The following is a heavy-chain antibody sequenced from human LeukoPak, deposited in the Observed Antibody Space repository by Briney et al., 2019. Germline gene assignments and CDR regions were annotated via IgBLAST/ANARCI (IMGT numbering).Heavy chain of an antibody. CDR1: GGSISSSSYY. V-gene: IGHV4-39*02. Sequence: PSETLSLTCTVSGGSISSSSYYWGWIRQPPGKGLEWIGSIYYSGSTYYNPSLKSRVTISVDTSKNQFSLKLSSVSAADTAVYYCARDRGTPSYYYGMDVWGQGTTVTVSS. CDR3: ARDRGTPSYYYGMDV. J-gene: IGHJ6*02. CDR2: IYYSGST. D-gene: IGHD1-1*01.